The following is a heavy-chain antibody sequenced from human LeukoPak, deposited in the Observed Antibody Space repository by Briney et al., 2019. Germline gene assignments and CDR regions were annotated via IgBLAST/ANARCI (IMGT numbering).Heavy chain of an antibody. J-gene: IGHJ4*02. CDR1: GGSFSGYY. D-gene: IGHD3-16*02. CDR3: ARLSYDYIWGSYRYTGFDY. V-gene: IGHV4-34*01. CDR2: INHSGST. Sequence: SETLSLTCAVYGGSFSGYYCSWIRQPPGKGLEWIGEINHSGSTNYNPSLKSRVTISVDTSKNQFSLKLSSVTAADTAVYYCARLSYDYIWGSYRYTGFDYWGQGTLVTVSS.